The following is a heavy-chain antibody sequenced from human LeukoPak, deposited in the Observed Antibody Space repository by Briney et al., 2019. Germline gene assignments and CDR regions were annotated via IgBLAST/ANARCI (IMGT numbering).Heavy chain of an antibody. CDR3: ASDYHGAYYDFWSGYYSIDY. CDR2: INWNGGST. V-gene: IGHV3-20*04. D-gene: IGHD3-3*01. J-gene: IGHJ4*02. CDR1: GFTFDDYG. Sequence: GGSLRLPCAASGFTFDDYGMSWVRQAPGKGLEWVSGINWNGGSTGYADSVKGRFTISRDNAKNSLYLQMNSLRAEDTALYYCASDYHGAYYDFWSGYYSIDYWGQGTLVTVSS.